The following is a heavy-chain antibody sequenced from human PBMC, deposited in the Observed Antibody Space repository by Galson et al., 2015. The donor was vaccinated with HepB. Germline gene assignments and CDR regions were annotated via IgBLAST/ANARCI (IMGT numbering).Heavy chain of an antibody. Sequence: SLRLSCAASGFTFSSYAMHWVRQAPGKGLEWVAVISYDGSNKYYADSVKGRFTISRDNSKNTLYLQMNSLRAEDTAVYYCARDRYLWWGFDYWGQGTLVTVSS. D-gene: IGHD3-16*01. CDR2: ISYDGSNK. CDR3: ARDRYLWWGFDY. V-gene: IGHV3-30-3*01. CDR1: GFTFSSYA. J-gene: IGHJ4*02.